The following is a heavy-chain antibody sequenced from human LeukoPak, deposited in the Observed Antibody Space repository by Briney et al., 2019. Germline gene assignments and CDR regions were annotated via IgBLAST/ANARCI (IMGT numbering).Heavy chain of an antibody. CDR2: IHYSGST. Sequence: SETQSLTCNVSGDSISSRRHYWGWLRQTPGKGLEWIGVIHYSGSTDYNPSLKSRLTFSVDTSTNQFSLKLSSVTAADTAVYYCAKSQTGSYYARYYYMDVWGKGTTVTVS. CDR1: GDSISSRRHY. J-gene: IGHJ6*03. CDR3: AKSQTGSYYARYYYMDV. V-gene: IGHV4-39*07. D-gene: IGHD1-26*01.